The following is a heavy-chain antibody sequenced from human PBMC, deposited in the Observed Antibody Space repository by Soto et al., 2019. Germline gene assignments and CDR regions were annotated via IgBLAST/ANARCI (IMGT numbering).Heavy chain of an antibody. V-gene: IGHV3-30*18. CDR3: AKDPEGYGSSTRCYTYHGLDV. CDR2: ISYDGSYK. D-gene: IGHD2-2*01. CDR1: GFTFSSYV. J-gene: IGHJ6*02. Sequence: QVHLVESGGGVVQPGRSLRLSCAASGFTFSSYVMHWVRQAPGKGLEWVAVISYDGSYKYYADSVKGRFTISRDNSKHTLYLQMSSLRVEDTAVYYCAKDPEGYGSSTRCYTYHGLDVWGQGTTVTVSS.